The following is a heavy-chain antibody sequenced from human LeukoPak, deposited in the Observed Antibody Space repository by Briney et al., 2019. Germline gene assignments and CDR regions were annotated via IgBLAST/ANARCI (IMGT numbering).Heavy chain of an antibody. Sequence: SVKVSCKASGGTFSSHAIAWVRQAPGQGPEWMGGIVPTSGIADYAQKFQGRVTITADESTSTAYMELRSLTSDDTAVYYCARGLQYQLFKALRYYYMDVWGEGTTVTVSS. V-gene: IGHV1-69*01. CDR1: GGTFSSHA. D-gene: IGHD2-2*01. J-gene: IGHJ6*03. CDR3: ARGLQYQLFKALRYYYMDV. CDR2: IVPTSGIA.